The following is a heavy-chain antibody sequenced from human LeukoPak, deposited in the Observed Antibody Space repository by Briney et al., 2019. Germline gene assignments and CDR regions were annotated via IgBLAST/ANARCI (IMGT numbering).Heavy chain of an antibody. D-gene: IGHD3-10*01. Sequence: GGSLRLSCAASGFTFGTPAVICVRQAPGGGLVGVSTIIGYGASTYYADSVQRRFTFSRDNSKNTLYLQINSLRAEETPGYYCAKERRITLVGGQGTLVIVSS. V-gene: IGHV3-23*01. CDR2: IIGYGAST. J-gene: IGHJ4*02. CDR3: AKERRITLV. CDR1: GFTFGTPA.